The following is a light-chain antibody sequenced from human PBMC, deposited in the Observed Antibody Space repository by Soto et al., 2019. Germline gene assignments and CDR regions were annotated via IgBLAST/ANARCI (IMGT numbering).Light chain of an antibody. V-gene: IGLV2-14*01. CDR3: SSYTTSDTWV. CDR2: EVS. J-gene: IGLJ3*02. CDR1: SSDVGGYKY. Sequence: QSALTQPASVSGSPGQSITISCTGTSSDVGGYKYVSWYQQHPGKVPKLMIYEVSNRPSGVSNRFSGSKSANTASLTISGLQAEDEADYYCSSYTTSDTWVFGGGTKLTVL.